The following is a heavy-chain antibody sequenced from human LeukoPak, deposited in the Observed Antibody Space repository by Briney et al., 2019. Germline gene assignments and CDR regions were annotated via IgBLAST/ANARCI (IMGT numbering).Heavy chain of an antibody. CDR2: INSNGDST. V-gene: IGHV3-64*01. CDR1: GFTFSSYA. D-gene: IGHD1-14*01. CDR3: ARAYRVSLAPDY. Sequence: GGSLRLSCAASGFTFSSYAMQWVRQAPGKGPEYVSAINSNGDSTNYANSVKGTFTISRDNSKNTLYLQMGSLRVEDMAVYYCARAYRVSLAPDYWGQGTLVTVSS. J-gene: IGHJ4*02.